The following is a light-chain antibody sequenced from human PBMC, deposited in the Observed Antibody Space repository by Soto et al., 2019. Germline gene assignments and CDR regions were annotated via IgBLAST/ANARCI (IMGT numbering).Light chain of an antibody. CDR3: QHYDTYSGT. J-gene: IGKJ3*01. Sequence: DIQMTQSPSTLSASVGDRVTITCRASQSISSWLAWYQQKPGKAPKLLIYRASSLESGVPPRFSGSGSGSEFTLTLSSLQPDDFATYYCQHYDTYSGTFGPGTEVDIK. CDR1: QSISSW. V-gene: IGKV1-5*03. CDR2: RAS.